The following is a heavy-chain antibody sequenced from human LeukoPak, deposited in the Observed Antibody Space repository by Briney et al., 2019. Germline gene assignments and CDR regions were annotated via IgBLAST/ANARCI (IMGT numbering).Heavy chain of an antibody. V-gene: IGHV5-51*01. D-gene: IGHD7-27*01. CDR1: GYSLTNYW. Sequence: GESLKISFNGSGYSLTNYWIGWVRQMPGKGLELVGIIYPGESDTIYCPSFEGPVTLSAGKSHSTAYLPCSKPEGPHTAMYYCARHGPTGDVFDLDYWGRGTLVTVSS. J-gene: IGHJ4*02. CDR2: IYPGESDT. CDR3: ARHGPTGDVFDLDY.